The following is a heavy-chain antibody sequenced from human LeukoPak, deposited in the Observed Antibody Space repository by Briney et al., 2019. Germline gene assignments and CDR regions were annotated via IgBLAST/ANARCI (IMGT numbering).Heavy chain of an antibody. CDR1: GGSFSGYY. V-gene: IGHV4-34*01. Sequence: KPSETLSLTCAVYGGSFSGYYWSWIRQPPGKGLEWIGEINHSGSTNYNPSLKSRVTISVDTSKNQFSLKLSSVTAADTAVYYCARADSSGYFDYWGQGTLVTVSS. D-gene: IGHD3-22*01. J-gene: IGHJ4*02. CDR3: ARADSSGYFDY. CDR2: INHSGST.